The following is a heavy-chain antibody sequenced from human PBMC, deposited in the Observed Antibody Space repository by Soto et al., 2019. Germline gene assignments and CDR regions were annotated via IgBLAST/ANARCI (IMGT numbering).Heavy chain of an antibody. Sequence: QVQLQQWGAGLLKPSETLSLTCAVYGGSFSGYYWRWIRQPPGKGLEWMGEISHSGSTNYNPSLKCRVTISVDTSKKQCSLKLSSVTAADTAVYYCARGRRYYYYGSGYYYYGMDVWGQGTTVTVSS. CDR1: GGSFSGYY. D-gene: IGHD3-10*01. CDR3: ARGRRYYYYGSGYYYYGMDV. J-gene: IGHJ6*02. CDR2: ISHSGST. V-gene: IGHV4-34*01.